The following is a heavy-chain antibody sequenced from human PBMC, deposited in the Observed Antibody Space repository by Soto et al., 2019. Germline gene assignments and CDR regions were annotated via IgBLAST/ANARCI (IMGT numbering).Heavy chain of an antibody. D-gene: IGHD4-17*01. CDR2: IVVASGIP. Sequence: QMQLVQSGPEVKKPGTSVKVSCKASGFTFITSAMQWVRQASGQRLEWIGWIVVASGIPNYAQKFQERVTITRDMSTSTAYMELSSLRSDDTAVYYCAAGPSYGRNPNLTPFDYWGQGTLVTVSS. CDR3: AAGPSYGRNPNLTPFDY. CDR1: GFTFITSA. J-gene: IGHJ4*02. V-gene: IGHV1-58*02.